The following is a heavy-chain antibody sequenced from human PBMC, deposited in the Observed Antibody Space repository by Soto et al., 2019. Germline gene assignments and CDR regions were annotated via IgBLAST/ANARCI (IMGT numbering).Heavy chain of an antibody. CDR1: GYTFTDFY. V-gene: IGHV1-69-2*01. CDR3: ATDPQVGFCGVNSCSTGDF. Sequence: EVQLLQSGPEVKKPGATVKISCRVSGYTFTDFYMHWVQQAPGKGLEWMGLVDPEDGETRYAEQFQGRLTIHAGTSTDTVYMELSSLRSDDTAVYYCATDPQVGFCGVNSCSTGDFWGQGTLVTVSS. D-gene: IGHD2-21*01. CDR2: VDPEDGET. J-gene: IGHJ4*02.